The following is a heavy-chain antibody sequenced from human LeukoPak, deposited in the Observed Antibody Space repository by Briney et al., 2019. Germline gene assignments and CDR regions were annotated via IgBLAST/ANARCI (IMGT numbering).Heavy chain of an antibody. Sequence: RASVKVSCKASGYTFTSYGISWVRQAPGQGLEWMGGISAYNGNTNYAQKLQGRVTMTTDTSTSTAYMELRSLRSDDTAVYYCARVNRWWATTGYFQHWGQGTLVTVSS. CDR3: ARVNRWWATTGYFQH. CDR1: GYTFTSYG. J-gene: IGHJ1*01. CDR2: ISAYNGNT. D-gene: IGHD2-15*01. V-gene: IGHV1-18*01.